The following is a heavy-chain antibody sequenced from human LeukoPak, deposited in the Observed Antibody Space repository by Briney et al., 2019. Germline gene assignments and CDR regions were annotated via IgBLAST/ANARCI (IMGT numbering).Heavy chain of an antibody. CDR2: IYSGGTT. V-gene: IGHV3-53*01. D-gene: IGHD4-23*01. J-gene: IGHJ4*02. Sequence: AGGSLRLSCAVSAFTVSGNYMSWVRQAPGKGLEWVSLIYSGGTTYYADSVKGRFTISRDNSKNTLYLQMNSLRAEDTAVYYCARRAGGYSHPYDYWGQGILVTVSS. CDR1: AFTVSGNY. CDR3: ARRAGGYSHPYDY.